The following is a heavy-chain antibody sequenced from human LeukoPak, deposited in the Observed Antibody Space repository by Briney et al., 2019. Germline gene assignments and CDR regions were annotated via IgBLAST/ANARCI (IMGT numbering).Heavy chain of an antibody. CDR3: AKEWELLGIYDY. D-gene: IGHD1-26*01. V-gene: IGHV3-23*01. Sequence: KPGGSLRLSCAASGFTFSSYAMSWVRQAPGKGLEWVSAISGSGGSSYYADSVKGRFTISRDNSKNTLYLQMNSLRAEDTAVYYCAKEWELLGIYDYWGQGTLVTVSS. J-gene: IGHJ4*02. CDR1: GFTFSSYA. CDR2: ISGSGGSS.